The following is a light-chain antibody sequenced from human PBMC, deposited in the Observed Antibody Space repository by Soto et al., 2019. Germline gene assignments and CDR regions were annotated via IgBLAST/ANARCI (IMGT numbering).Light chain of an antibody. CDR1: SNDIGGYNY. J-gene: IGLJ3*02. V-gene: IGLV2-14*01. CDR3: SSYSTTTTPQWV. CDR2: KVS. Sequence: QSVLTQPASVSGSPGQSITIPCTGSSNDIGGYNYVSWYQQHPGRAPKLVIYKVSDRPSGVSTRFSASKSGNTASLTISGLQAEDEADYYCSSYSTTTTPQWVFVGGSQLTVL.